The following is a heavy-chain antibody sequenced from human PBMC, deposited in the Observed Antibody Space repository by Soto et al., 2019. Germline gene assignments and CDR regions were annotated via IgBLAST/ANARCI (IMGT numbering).Heavy chain of an antibody. V-gene: IGHV3-74*03. CDR1: VFTFIGDL. D-gene: IGHD3-10*02. Sequence: VGSLRLSCSSSVFTFIGDLIHLFLQAPVNWLEWVSLINIYLIGTTYSDSVKVRFSISIYNAKNTVYLQMDSLRVEETDVYYCGRNAIFVRGVQDEYWGKGNPVNVSS. CDR2: INIYLIGT. CDR3: GRNAIFVRGVQDEY. J-gene: IGHJ6*04.